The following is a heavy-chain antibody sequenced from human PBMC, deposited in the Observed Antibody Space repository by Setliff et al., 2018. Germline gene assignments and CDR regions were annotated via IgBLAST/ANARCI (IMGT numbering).Heavy chain of an antibody. CDR1: GFIFSGYW. CDR3: ARGPLRDDTGSYFDS. V-gene: IGHV3-74*01. CDR2: MHSDDRST. Sequence: PGGSLRLSCAASGFIFSGYWMHWVRQAPGKGLMWVSRMHSDDRSTNYADSVEGRFTVSRDNARNTLYLQSNSLRVEDTAVYYCARGPLRDDTGSYFDSWGQGMLVTVSS. D-gene: IGHD1-1*01. J-gene: IGHJ4*02.